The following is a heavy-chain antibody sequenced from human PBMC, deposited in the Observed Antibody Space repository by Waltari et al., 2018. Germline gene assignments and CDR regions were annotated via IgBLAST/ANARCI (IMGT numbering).Heavy chain of an antibody. V-gene: IGHV3-23*01. D-gene: IGHD5-18*01. CDR3: AKDERSSTSQAYSFDV. CDR2: ITGNGGNT. J-gene: IGHJ3*01. CDR1: GCTFNNYA. Sequence: EVQLLESGGDFAQPGGSLRRSCTGSGCTFNNYAMSWVRQAPGKGLEWVSSITGNGGNTYYADSVDGRFTISRDNPKNTLYLEMTSLRTEDTADYFCAKDERSSTSQAYSFDVWGQGTMVTVSS.